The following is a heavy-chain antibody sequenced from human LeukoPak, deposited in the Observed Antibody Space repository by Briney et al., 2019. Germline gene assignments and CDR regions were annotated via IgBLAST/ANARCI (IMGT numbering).Heavy chain of an antibody. CDR2: ISDGGGYT. CDR3: AKEGGSNLLVN. Sequence: QPGGSLRLSCEASGFSFSMYWMTWVRQAPGKGLEWVSTISDGGGYTYYADSVKGRFTISRDNSKNTLHLQMNSLSAEDTAVYYCAKEGGSNLLVNWGQGTLATVSS. D-gene: IGHD2-2*01. V-gene: IGHV3-23*01. J-gene: IGHJ4*02. CDR1: GFSFSMYW.